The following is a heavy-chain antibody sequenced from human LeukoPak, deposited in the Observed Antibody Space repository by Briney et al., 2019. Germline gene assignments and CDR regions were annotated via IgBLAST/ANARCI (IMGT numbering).Heavy chain of an antibody. Sequence: SVKVSCKASGYTFTSYAMNWVRQAPGQGLEWMGGIIPIFGTANYAQKFQGRVTITADESTSTAYMELSSLRSEDTAVYYCARSTMVVVVITSTTETSFDYWGQGTLVTVSS. J-gene: IGHJ4*02. CDR3: ARSTMVVVVITSTTETSFDY. CDR1: GYTFTSYA. V-gene: IGHV1-69*13. CDR2: IIPIFGTA. D-gene: IGHD3-22*01.